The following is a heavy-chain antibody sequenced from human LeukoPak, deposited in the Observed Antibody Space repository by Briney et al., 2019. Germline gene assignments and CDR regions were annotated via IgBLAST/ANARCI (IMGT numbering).Heavy chain of an antibody. CDR3: ARALSMVRGDNWFDP. V-gene: IGHV1-2*02. Sequence: ASVKVSCKASGYTLTCYYMHWVRQAPGQGLEWMGWINPNSGGTNYAQKFQGRVTMTRDTSISTAYMELSRLRSDDTAVYYCARALSMVRGDNWFDPWGQGTLVTVSS. CDR1: GYTLTCYY. D-gene: IGHD3-10*01. CDR2: INPNSGGT. J-gene: IGHJ5*02.